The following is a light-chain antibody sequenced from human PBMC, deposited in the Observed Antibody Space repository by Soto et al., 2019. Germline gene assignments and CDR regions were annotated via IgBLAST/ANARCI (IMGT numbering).Light chain of an antibody. CDR1: SSNIGNNY. J-gene: IGLJ1*01. CDR3: GTWDSSLSLYV. CDR2: ENN. V-gene: IGLV1-51*02. Sequence: QSVLTQPPSVSAAPGQKVTISCSGSSSNIGNNYVSWYQQLPGTAPKLLIYENNKRPSGIPDRFSGSKSVTSATLGITGLQTGDEADYYCGTWDSSLSLYVFGTGTKVTVL.